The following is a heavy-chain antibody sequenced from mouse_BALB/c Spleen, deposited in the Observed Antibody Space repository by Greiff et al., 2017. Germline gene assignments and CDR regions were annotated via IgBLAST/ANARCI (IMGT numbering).Heavy chain of an antibody. CDR1: GYTFTDYN. D-gene: IGHD2-3*01. CDR3: ARSEDGYYVDYAMDY. Sequence: VQLKQSGPELVKPGASVKIPCKASGYTFTDYNMDWVKQSHGKSLEWIGDINPNNGGTIYNQKFKGKATLTVDKSSSTAYMELRSLTSEDTAVYYCARSEDGYYVDYAMDYWGQGTSVTVSS. CDR2: INPNNGGT. J-gene: IGHJ4*01. V-gene: IGHV1-18*01.